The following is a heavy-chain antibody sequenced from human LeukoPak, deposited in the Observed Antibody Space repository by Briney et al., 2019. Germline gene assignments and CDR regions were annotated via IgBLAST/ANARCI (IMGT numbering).Heavy chain of an antibody. Sequence: PGGSLRLSCAASGFTFSSYAMSWVRQAPGKGLEWVSAISGSGGSTYYAGSVKGRFTISRDNSKNTLYLQMNSLRAEDTAVYYCAKTGGGLRYFDWLSFGFDYWGQGTLVTVSS. CDR1: GFTFSSYA. CDR3: AKTGGGLRYFDWLSFGFDY. CDR2: ISGSGGST. J-gene: IGHJ4*02. V-gene: IGHV3-23*01. D-gene: IGHD3-9*01.